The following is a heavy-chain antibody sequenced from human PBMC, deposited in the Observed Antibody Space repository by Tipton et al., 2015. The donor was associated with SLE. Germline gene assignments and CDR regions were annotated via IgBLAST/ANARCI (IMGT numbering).Heavy chain of an antibody. CDR3: ARSMLTTKRVFDY. CDR2: IYPDDSDI. D-gene: IGHD3-16*01. CDR1: GYKFADYW. J-gene: IGHJ4*02. Sequence: QLVQSGAEVKKSGESLKISCKGSGYKFADYWIAWVRQMPGKGLEWMGIIYPDDSDIRYSPSFQGHVTISAVKSISTSYLQWSSLRASDTAMYYCARSMLTTKRVFDYWGQGTLVTVSS. V-gene: IGHV5-51*03.